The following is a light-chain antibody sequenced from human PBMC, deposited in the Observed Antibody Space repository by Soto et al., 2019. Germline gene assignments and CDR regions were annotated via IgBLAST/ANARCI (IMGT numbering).Light chain of an antibody. CDR3: KPRHSIPFT. CDR1: QSISSY. V-gene: IGKV1-39*01. J-gene: IGKJ3*01. Sequence: DIQMTQSPSSLSASVGDRVTITCRASQSISSYLNWYQQKPGKAPKLLIYAASSLQSGVPSRFSGSGSGTDFTLTISSLQPEDFATYSCKPRHSIPFTFGPGTKVDIK. CDR2: AAS.